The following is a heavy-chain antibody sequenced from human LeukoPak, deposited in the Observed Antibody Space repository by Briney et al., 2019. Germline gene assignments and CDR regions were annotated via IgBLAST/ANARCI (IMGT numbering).Heavy chain of an antibody. CDR3: AKEPPGTIDY. Sequence: GGSLRLSCAASGFTFSSYAMSWVRQAPGKGLEWVSGISGSGGTTYYADSVKGRFTISRDKSKNTLYLQMNSLRVEDTAVYYCAKEPPGTIDYWGQGTLVTVSS. V-gene: IGHV3-23*01. J-gene: IGHJ4*02. D-gene: IGHD3-3*01. CDR1: GFTFSSYA. CDR2: ISGSGGTT.